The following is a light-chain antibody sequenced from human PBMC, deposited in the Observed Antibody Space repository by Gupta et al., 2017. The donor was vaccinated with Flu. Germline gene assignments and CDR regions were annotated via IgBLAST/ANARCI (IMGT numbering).Light chain of an antibody. Sequence: DIVLTQSPGTLSLSPGERATRSCRASQSVSSSYLAWSQQKPGQAPRLRIYGTSSTATGIPDRFRGSESGADLTLTINRVEPEDFAVYYGQQYGSASHSLGEGTKVEIK. CDR2: GTS. J-gene: IGKJ2*03. CDR3: QQYGSASHS. V-gene: IGKV3-20*01. CDR1: QSVSSSY.